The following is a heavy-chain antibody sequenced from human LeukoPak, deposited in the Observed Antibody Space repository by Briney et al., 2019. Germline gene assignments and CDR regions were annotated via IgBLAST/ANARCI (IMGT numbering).Heavy chain of an antibody. Sequence: PGGSLRLSCAASGFTFSSYAMSWIRQPPGKGLEWIGEINHSGSTNYNPSLKSRVTISVDTSKNQFSLKLSSVTAADTAVYYCARGRYSSGWSRGYYFDYWGQGTLVTVSS. CDR2: INHSGST. CDR1: GFTFSSYA. V-gene: IGHV4-34*01. D-gene: IGHD6-19*01. J-gene: IGHJ4*02. CDR3: ARGRYSSGWSRGYYFDY.